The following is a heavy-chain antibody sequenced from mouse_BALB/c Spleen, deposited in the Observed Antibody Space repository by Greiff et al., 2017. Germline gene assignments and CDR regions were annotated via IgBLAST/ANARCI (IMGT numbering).Heavy chain of an antibody. CDR3: ARREDHDGFFAY. CDR1: GYTFTDYN. J-gene: IGHJ3*01. V-gene: IGHV1S29*02. D-gene: IGHD2-12*01. Sequence: VQLQQSGPELVKPGASVKISCKASGYTFTDYNMHWVKQSHGKSLEWIGYIYPYNGGTGYNQKFKSKATLTVDNSSSTAYMELRSLTSEDSAVYYCARREDHDGFFAYWGQGTLVTVSA. CDR2: IYPYNGGT.